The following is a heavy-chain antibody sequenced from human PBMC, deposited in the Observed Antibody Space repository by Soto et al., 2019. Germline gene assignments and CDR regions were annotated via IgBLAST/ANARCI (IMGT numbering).Heavy chain of an antibody. J-gene: IGHJ6*02. CDR2: IYYSGST. Sequence: SETLSLTCTVTGGSISSYYWSWIRQPLGKGLEWIGYIYYSGSTNYSPSLKSRVTISVDTSKNQFSLKLSSVTAADTAVYYCARENRVVAANPYYYYYYGMDVWGQGTTVTVSS. V-gene: IGHV4-59*01. D-gene: IGHD3-22*01. CDR3: ARENRVVAANPYYYYYYGMDV. CDR1: GGSISSYY.